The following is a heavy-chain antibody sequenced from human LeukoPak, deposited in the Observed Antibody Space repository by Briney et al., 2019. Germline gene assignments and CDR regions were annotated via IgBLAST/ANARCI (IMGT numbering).Heavy chain of an antibody. CDR1: GGSFSTYY. Sequence: SETLSLTCAVYGGSFSTYYWSWIRQPPGKGLEWIGEINHSGGTNYNPSLKSRVTISVDTSKNQFSLKLSSVTAADTAVYYCARIGRDCTNGVCYYYYYYYMDVWGKGTTVTVSS. CDR2: INHSGGT. V-gene: IGHV4-34*01. CDR3: ARIGRDCTNGVCYYYYYYYMDV. J-gene: IGHJ6*03. D-gene: IGHD2-8*01.